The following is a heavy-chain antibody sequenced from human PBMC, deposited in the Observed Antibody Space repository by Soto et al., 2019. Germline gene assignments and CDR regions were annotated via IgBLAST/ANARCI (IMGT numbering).Heavy chain of an antibody. D-gene: IGHD3-22*01. Sequence: SETLSLTCGVSGDSSTTNNWWGWVCQSPGTGLEWIGEIFHRGSTYSNPALKTRLNISVDTSKNQFSLRLRSVTAADTAIYYCARGLSMIGAVQRDAPGKDFLDSWGQGTLVTVSS. V-gene: IGHV4-4*02. CDR1: GDSSTTNNW. CDR3: ARGLSMIGAVQRDAPGKDFLDS. J-gene: IGHJ4*02. CDR2: IFHRGST.